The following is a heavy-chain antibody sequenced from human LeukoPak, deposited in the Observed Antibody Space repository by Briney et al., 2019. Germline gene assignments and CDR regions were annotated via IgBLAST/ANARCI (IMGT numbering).Heavy chain of an antibody. J-gene: IGHJ4*02. CDR1: GFTFSSYD. Sequence: GGSLRLSCAASGFTFSSYDMHWVRQATGKGLEWVSAIGVAANTFYSGSVKGRFTISRENAKNSLYLLMSSLRAEDTAVYYCARQNTPHGNFDYWGQGTLVTVSS. CDR3: ARQNTPHGNFDY. CDR2: IGVAANT. V-gene: IGHV3-13*01. D-gene: IGHD1-26*01.